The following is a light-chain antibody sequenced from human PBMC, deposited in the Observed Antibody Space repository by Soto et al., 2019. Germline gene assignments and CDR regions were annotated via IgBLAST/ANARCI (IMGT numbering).Light chain of an antibody. V-gene: IGKV3-20*01. J-gene: IGKJ1*01. CDR1: QSVIINF. Sequence: IVLTHSPCTLSLSPVERATLSFMSIQSVIINFLACYQEKPVQSPSLLIYGASSRATGIPDRFSGSGSGTDFTLTISRLEPEDFAVYYCRQYGRSPRTFGQGTKVDNK. CDR2: GAS. CDR3: RQYGRSPRT.